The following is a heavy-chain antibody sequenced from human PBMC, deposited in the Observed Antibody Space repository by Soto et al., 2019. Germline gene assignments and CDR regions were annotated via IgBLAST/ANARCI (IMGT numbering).Heavy chain of an antibody. Sequence: ASVKVSCKASGYTFASYGISWVRQAPGQGLEWMGWISAYNGNTNYAQKLQGRVTMTTDTSTSTAYMELRSLGSDDTAVYYCARDFTVPDSSPDAFDIWGQGTMVTVSS. V-gene: IGHV1-18*01. D-gene: IGHD6-13*01. CDR1: GYTFASYG. CDR2: ISAYNGNT. J-gene: IGHJ3*02. CDR3: ARDFTVPDSSPDAFDI.